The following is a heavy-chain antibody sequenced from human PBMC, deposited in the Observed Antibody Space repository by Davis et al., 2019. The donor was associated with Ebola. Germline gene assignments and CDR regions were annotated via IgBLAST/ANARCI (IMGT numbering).Heavy chain of an antibody. J-gene: IGHJ3*01. CDR3: TTRTAVTDVHAFDV. D-gene: IGHD6-19*01. V-gene: IGHV3-30*02. CDR2: IRYDGSNK. CDR1: GFTFSNYG. Sequence: PGGSLRLSCAASGFTFSNYGMHWVRQAPGKGLEWVAYIRYDGSNKYYADSVKGRFTISRDNSKNTLYLQMNSLRTEDTAVYYCTTRTAVTDVHAFDVWGQGTMVAVSP.